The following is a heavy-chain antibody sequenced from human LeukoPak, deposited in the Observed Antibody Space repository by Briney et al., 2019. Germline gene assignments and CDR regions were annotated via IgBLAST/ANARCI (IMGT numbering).Heavy chain of an antibody. CDR2: VDPEDGET. CDR1: GYTFTDYY. CDR3: ATDPYNWKTKGNY. D-gene: IGHD1-20*01. V-gene: IGHV1-69-2*01. J-gene: IGHJ4*02. Sequence: ASVKVSCKASGYTFTDYYMHWVQQAPGKGLEWMGLVDPEDGETIYAEKFQGRVTITEDTSTDTAYMELSSLRSEDAAVYYCATDPYNWKTKGNYWGQGTLVTVSS.